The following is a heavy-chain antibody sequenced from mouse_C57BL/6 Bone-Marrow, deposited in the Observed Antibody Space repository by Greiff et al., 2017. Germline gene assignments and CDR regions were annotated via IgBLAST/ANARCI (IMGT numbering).Heavy chain of an antibody. Sequence: ESGPGLVKPSQSLSLTCSVTGYSITSGYYWNWIRQFPGNKLEWMGYISYDGSNNYNPSLKNRISITRDTSKNQFFLKLNSVTTEDTATYYCARGWLLHYAMDYWGQGTSVTVSS. CDR1: GYSITSGYY. D-gene: IGHD2-3*01. J-gene: IGHJ4*01. CDR3: ARGWLLHYAMDY. V-gene: IGHV3-6*01. CDR2: ISYDGSN.